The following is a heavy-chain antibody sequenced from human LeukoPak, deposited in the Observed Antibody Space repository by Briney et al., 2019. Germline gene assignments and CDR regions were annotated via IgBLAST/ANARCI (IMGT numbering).Heavy chain of an antibody. V-gene: IGHV3-21*01. CDR2: ISSSSSYI. J-gene: IGHJ4*02. D-gene: IGHD2-2*01. CDR1: GFTFSNYY. CDR3: ARDDRDIVVVPAAGRKNFDY. Sequence: GGSLRLSCAASGFTFSNYYMNWVRQAPGKGLEWVSSISSSSSYIYYADSVKGRFTISRDNAKNSLYLQMNSLRAEDTAVYYCARDDRDIVVVPAAGRKNFDYWGQGTLVTVSS.